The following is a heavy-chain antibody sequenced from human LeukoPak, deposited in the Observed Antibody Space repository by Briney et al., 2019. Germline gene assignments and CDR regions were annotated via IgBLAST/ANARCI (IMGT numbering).Heavy chain of an antibody. CDR3: AKLIDEYSSSSGLDY. J-gene: IGHJ4*02. D-gene: IGHD6-6*01. V-gene: IGHV3-30*02. CDR1: GFTFSSYG. Sequence: PGGSLRLSCAASGFTFSSYGMHWVRQAPGKGLEWVAFIRYDGSNKYYADSVKGRFTISRDNSKNTLYLQMNSLRAEDTAVYYCAKLIDEYSSSSGLDYWGQGTLVTVSS. CDR2: IRYDGSNK.